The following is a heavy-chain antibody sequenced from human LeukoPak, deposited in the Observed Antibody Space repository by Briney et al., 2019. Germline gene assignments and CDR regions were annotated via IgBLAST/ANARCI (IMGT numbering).Heavy chain of an antibody. J-gene: IGHJ4*02. Sequence: GGSLRLSCTVSGFTFGDYAMSWVRQAPGKGLEWVSVIYSGGSTYYADSVKGRFTIPRDNSKNTLYLQMNSLRAEDTAVYYCARGYSSGPNVFDYWGQGTLVTVSS. CDR2: IYSGGST. D-gene: IGHD6-19*01. CDR3: ARGYSSGPNVFDY. V-gene: IGHV3-53*01. CDR1: GFTFGDYA.